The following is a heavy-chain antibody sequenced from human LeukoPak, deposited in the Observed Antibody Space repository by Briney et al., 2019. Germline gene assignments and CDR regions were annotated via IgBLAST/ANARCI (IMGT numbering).Heavy chain of an antibody. J-gene: IGHJ4*02. CDR1: GFRFSSYW. V-gene: IGHV3-7*01. Sequence: GSLRLSCAASGFRFSSYWMSWVRQAPGKGLEWVANINQDGSEKYYVDSVKGRFTISRDNAKNSLYLQMNSLRAEDTAVYYCARDGHPFDLWGQGTLVTVAS. CDR3: ARDGHPFDL. CDR2: INQDGSEK.